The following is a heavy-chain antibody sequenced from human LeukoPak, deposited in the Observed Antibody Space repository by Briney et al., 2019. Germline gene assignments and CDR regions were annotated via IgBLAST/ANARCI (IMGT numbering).Heavy chain of an antibody. CDR2: MYYSGNT. CDR1: GVSIRSYY. D-gene: IGHD6-19*01. J-gene: IGHJ1*01. V-gene: IGHV4-59*01. Sequence: PSETLSLTCTVPGVSIRSYYWSWIRQPPGKGLEWIGYMYYSGNTNYNPSLKSRVTISVDASKNQFSLKMSSMTAADTAVYYCARAQGYSSGWDFQHWGQGTLVTVSS. CDR3: ARAQGYSSGWDFQH.